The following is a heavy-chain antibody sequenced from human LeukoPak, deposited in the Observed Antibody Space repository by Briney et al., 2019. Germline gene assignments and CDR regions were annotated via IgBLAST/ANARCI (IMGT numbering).Heavy chain of an antibody. Sequence: GASLRFSYAASGFTFNDYYKSWIRQAAGKGLERVSYISSSGSTIYYADSVKGGFTISRDNAKNSLYLQMNSLRAEDTAVYYCARDLVGTYYYDSSTFLFDYWGQGTLVTVSS. CDR1: GFTFNDYY. CDR3: ARDLVGTYYYDSSTFLFDY. J-gene: IGHJ4*02. D-gene: IGHD3-22*01. CDR2: ISSSGSTI. V-gene: IGHV3-11*01.